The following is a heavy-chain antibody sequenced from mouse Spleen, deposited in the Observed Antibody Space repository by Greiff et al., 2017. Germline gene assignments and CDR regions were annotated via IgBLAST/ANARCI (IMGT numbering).Heavy chain of an antibody. Sequence: QVQLQQSGAELVKPGASVKLSCKASGYTFTSYYMYWVKQRPGQGLEWIGEINPSNGGTNFNEKFKSKATLTVDKSSSTAYMQLSSLTSEDSAVYYCTRWGGGYSYFDVWGAGTTVTVSS. CDR3: TRWGGGYSYFDV. CDR2: INPSNGGT. D-gene: IGHD2-3*01. V-gene: IGHV1S81*02. CDR1: GYTFTSYY. J-gene: IGHJ1*01.